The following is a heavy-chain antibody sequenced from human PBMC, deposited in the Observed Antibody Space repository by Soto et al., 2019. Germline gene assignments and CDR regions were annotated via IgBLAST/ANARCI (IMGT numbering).Heavy chain of an antibody. Sequence: ASVKVSFKASGYIFIKYGITCVRQAPGQGLEWMGWISGYNGNTKYADKLQGRVTMTTDTSTTTAYMELRSLRSEDTAVYYCARDEVPAANWLDRWGQGTLVTVSS. CDR1: GYIFIKYG. J-gene: IGHJ5*02. CDR2: ISGYNGNT. D-gene: IGHD2-2*01. CDR3: ARDEVPAANWLDR. V-gene: IGHV1-18*01.